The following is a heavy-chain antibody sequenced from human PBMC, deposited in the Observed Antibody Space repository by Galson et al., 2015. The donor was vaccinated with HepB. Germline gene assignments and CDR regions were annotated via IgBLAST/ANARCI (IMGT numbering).Heavy chain of an antibody. CDR2: ISSGGSTI. Sequence: SLRLSCAASGFIFSDYSFNWVRQAPGKGLEWVSYISSGGSTIYYADSVKGRFTISRDNAKNSLILQMDSLRAEDTAVYYCARPYNWNDGDGYWGQGTLVTVSS. J-gene: IGHJ4*02. CDR3: ARPYNWNDGDGY. V-gene: IGHV3-48*01. CDR1: GFIFSDYS. D-gene: IGHD1-20*01.